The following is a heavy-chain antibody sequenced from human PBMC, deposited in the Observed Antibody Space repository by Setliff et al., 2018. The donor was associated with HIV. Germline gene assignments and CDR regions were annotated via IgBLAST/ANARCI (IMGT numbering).Heavy chain of an antibody. V-gene: IGHV4-4*07. Sequence: TLSLTCTVSGGSISSYYWSWIRQPAGKGLEWIGRIYTSGSTNYNPSLKSRVTMSVDTSKNQFSLKLSSVTAADTAVYYCARESGSGSYYDYYYYYMDVWGKGTTVTVSS. J-gene: IGHJ6*03. D-gene: IGHD1-26*01. CDR1: GGSISSYY. CDR2: IYTSGST. CDR3: ARESGSGSYYDYYYYYMDV.